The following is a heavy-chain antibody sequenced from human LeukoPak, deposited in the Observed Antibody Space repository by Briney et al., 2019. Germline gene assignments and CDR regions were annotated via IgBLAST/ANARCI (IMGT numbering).Heavy chain of an antibody. J-gene: IGHJ5*02. CDR3: ARDYGDYGDLNWFDP. D-gene: IGHD4-17*01. CDR2: INPNSGGT. V-gene: IGHV1-2*02. CDR1: GYTFTDYY. Sequence: GASVKVSCKASGYTFTDYYMHWVRQAPGQGREWMGWINPNSGGTNYAQKFQGRVTMTRDTSISTAYMELSRLRSDHTAVYYCARDYGDYGDLNWFDPWGQGTLVTVSS.